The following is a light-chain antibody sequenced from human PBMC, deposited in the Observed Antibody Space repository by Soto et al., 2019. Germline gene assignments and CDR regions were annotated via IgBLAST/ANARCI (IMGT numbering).Light chain of an antibody. V-gene: IGKV3-15*01. CDR2: GAS. J-gene: IGKJ1*01. CDR3: QQFYNWPPWT. Sequence: EIVLTQSPAALSMSPGERATLSCRASQSVSNHLAWYQHKPGQAPRLLIYGASTRATGVPARFSGTGSGTEFTLTISGLQSEDFAVYYCQQFYNWPPWTFGQGTKVDIK. CDR1: QSVSNH.